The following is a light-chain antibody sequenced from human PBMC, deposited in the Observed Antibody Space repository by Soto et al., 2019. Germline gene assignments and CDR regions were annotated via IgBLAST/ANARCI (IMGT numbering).Light chain of an antibody. V-gene: IGKV1-39*01. CDR2: ATT. J-gene: IGKJ2*01. Sequence: DIQMTQSPSSLSASVGDRVIITCRASQSISSTLNWYQQKPGQAPKLLIYATTSLQSGVPSRFSGGASGTDFTLTISSLQPEDFATDYCHQSYSTPQTFGQWTKLEIK. CDR1: QSISST. CDR3: HQSYSTPQT.